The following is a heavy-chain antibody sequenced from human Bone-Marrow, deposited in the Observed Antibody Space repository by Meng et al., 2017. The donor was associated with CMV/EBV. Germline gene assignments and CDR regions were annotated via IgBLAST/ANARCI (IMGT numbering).Heavy chain of an antibody. CDR2: INSDGSST. Sequence: GGSLRLSCAASGFSVSSYWMHWVRQAPGKGLVWVSRINSDGSSTTYAAPVRGRFTFSRDNAKNTLYLQMNSLRAEDTAVYYCARANNHAMDVWGQGTTVTVSS. CDR3: ARANNHAMDV. V-gene: IGHV3-74*01. J-gene: IGHJ6*02. D-gene: IGHD1/OR15-1a*01. CDR1: GFSVSSYW.